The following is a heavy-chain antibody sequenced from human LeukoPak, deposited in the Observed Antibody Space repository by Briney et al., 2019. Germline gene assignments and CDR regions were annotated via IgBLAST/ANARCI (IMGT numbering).Heavy chain of an antibody. CDR3: ARQYGRPYDY. D-gene: IGHD3-10*01. CDR2: IYPGDSDT. Sequence: GESLKISCKGSGYSFADSWIARVRQMPGKGLEWMGLIYPGDSDTRYSPSFQGQVSISVDKSISTTFLQWSSLKASDTAMYYCARQYGRPYDYWGQGTLVSVSS. J-gene: IGHJ4*02. CDR1: GYSFADSW. V-gene: IGHV5-51*01.